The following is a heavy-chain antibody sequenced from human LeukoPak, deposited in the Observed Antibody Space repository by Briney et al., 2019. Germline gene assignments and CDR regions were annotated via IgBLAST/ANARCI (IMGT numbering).Heavy chain of an antibody. D-gene: IGHD3-22*01. Sequence: PGGSLRLSCAASGFTFDDYAMHWVRQAPGKRLEWVSGIRWNSVSIRYADSVNGRFTISRDNAKNSLYLQINSLRTEDTALYYCAKDMGYYGSNGYYGGGFDYWGQGTLVTVSS. CDR1: GFTFDDYA. CDR3: AKDMGYYGSNGYYGGGFDY. CDR2: IRWNSVSI. V-gene: IGHV3-9*01. J-gene: IGHJ4*02.